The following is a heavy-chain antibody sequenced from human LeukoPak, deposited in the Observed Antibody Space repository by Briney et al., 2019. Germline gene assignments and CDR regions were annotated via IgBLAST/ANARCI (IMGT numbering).Heavy chain of an antibody. CDR3: ARDLVDSGGYYFDS. J-gene: IGHJ4*02. V-gene: IGHV4-4*02. CDR1: GGSITSDNW. D-gene: IGHD3-22*01. CDR2: IYHSGST. Sequence: SGTPSLTCAVPGGSITSDNWWTWVRQSPGKGLEWIGQIYHSGSTNYNPSLKSRVTISVDKSKNHFSLKLSSVTAADTAIYYCARDLVDSGGYYFDSWGQGTLVTVSS.